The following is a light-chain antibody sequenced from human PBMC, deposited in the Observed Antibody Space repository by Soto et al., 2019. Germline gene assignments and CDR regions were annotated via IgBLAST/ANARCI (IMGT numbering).Light chain of an antibody. CDR1: QSVSSNY. V-gene: IGKV3-20*01. J-gene: IGKJ2*01. CDR3: QQYGRSPLLYA. Sequence: EIVLTQSPGTLSLSPGERATLSCRASQSVSSNYLAWYQQKPGQAPWLLIYGASTRAAGVPDRFSGSGSGTDFTLTITRLEPEDFAVYYCQQYGRSPLLYAFGQGTKLGVK. CDR2: GAS.